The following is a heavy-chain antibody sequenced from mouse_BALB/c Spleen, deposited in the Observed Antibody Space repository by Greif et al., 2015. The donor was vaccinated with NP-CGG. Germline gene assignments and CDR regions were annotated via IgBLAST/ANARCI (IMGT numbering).Heavy chain of an antibody. CDR1: GYTFTDYE. J-gene: IGHJ1*01. V-gene: IGHV1-15*01. CDR3: TRDD. Sequence: VHLVESGAELVRPGASVTLSCKASGYTFTDYEMHWVKQTPVHGLEWIGAIDPETGGTAYNQKFKGKATLTADKSSSTAYMELRSLTSEDSAVYYCTRDDWGAGTTVTVSS. CDR2: IDPETGGT.